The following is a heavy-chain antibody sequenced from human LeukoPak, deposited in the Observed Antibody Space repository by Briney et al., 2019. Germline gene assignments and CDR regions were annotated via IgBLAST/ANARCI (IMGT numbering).Heavy chain of an antibody. Sequence: PGGSLRLSCAASGFTFSSYAMSWVRQAPGKGLEWVGHIRSKADGGTPDYIAPVKGRFTISRDDSKDTLYLQMNSLNTEDTAMYYCTTRSPARYCSDGACYSSADYWGQGTLVTVSS. D-gene: IGHD2-15*01. CDR3: TTRSPARYCSDGACYSSADY. J-gene: IGHJ4*02. V-gene: IGHV3-15*01. CDR1: GFTFSSYA. CDR2: IRSKADGGTP.